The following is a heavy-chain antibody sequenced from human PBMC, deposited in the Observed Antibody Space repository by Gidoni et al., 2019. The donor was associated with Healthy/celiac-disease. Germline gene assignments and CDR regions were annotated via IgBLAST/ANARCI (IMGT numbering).Heavy chain of an antibody. V-gene: IGHV2-70*01. D-gene: IGHD2-21*02. CDR2: IDWDDDK. CDR1: GFSLSTSGMC. J-gene: IGHJ3*02. CDR3: ARILPHARGGYCSGAFDI. Sequence: QVTLRESGPALVKPTQTLTLTCTFSGFSLSTSGMCVSWIRQPPGKALEWLALIDWDDDKYYSTSLKTRLTISKDTSKNQVVLTMTNMDPVDTATYYCARILPHARGGYCSGAFDIWGQGTMVTVSS.